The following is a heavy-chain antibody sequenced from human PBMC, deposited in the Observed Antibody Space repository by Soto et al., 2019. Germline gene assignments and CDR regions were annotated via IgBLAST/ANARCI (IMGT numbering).Heavy chain of an antibody. CDR1: GYSFSNYG. D-gene: IGHD3-3*01. CDR2: VSAYNGNT. CDR3: ARASRLWSGYLIDF. J-gene: IGHJ4*02. V-gene: IGHV1-18*01. Sequence: QVQLVQSGIQVRRPGASVTVSCKASGYSFSNYGISWVRQAPGQVLEWMGWVSAYNGNTKYVQKYQDRVTMSTATSTTTAYMELKSLRSDDTAGYYCARASRLWSGYLIDFWGQGSLVTVSS.